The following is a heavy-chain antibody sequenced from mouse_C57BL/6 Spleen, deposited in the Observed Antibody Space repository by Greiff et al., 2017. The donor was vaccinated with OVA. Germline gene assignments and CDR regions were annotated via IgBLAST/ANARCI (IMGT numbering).Heavy chain of an antibody. Sequence: QVQLQQPGAELVKPGASVKLSCKASGYTFTSYWMQWVKQRPGQGLEWIGNINPSNGGTNYNEKFKSKATLTVDKSSSTAYMQLSSLTSEDSAVYDGARWGDSSGHDYWGQGTTLTVSS. J-gene: IGHJ2*01. D-gene: IGHD3-2*02. V-gene: IGHV1-53*01. CDR3: ARWGDSSGHDY. CDR1: GYTFTSYW. CDR2: INPSNGGT.